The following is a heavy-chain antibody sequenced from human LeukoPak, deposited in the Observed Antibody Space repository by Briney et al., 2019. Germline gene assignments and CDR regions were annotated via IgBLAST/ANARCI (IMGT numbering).Heavy chain of an antibody. Sequence: SGGSLRLSCAASGFTVSSNYMSWVRQAPGKGLEWVSVIYRGGSTYYADSVKGRFTISRDNSKNTLYLQMNSLRAEDTAVYYCARGSMGISYYFDYWGQGTLVTVSS. V-gene: IGHV3-53*01. J-gene: IGHJ4*02. CDR1: GFTVSSNY. CDR2: IYRGGST. CDR3: ARGSMGISYYFDY. D-gene: IGHD2-2*01.